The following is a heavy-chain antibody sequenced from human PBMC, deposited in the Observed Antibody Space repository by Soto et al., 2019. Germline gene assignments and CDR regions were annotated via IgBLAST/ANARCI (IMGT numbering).Heavy chain of an antibody. J-gene: IGHJ4*02. V-gene: IGHV1-2*07. D-gene: IGHD2-15*01. CDR1: GYPFTGLH. Sequence: VSGEICYKASGYPFTGLHIHLGRQAPGQRPEWLGSLNPSIPGTNYADKFQGRVTMTRYTSISTAYMERSRLRSDDTALYYCAVSHYCSGGDCTTQSLYYFDCWGQGTVVTVSS. CDR3: AVSHYCSGGDCTTQSLYYFDC. CDR2: LNPSIPGT.